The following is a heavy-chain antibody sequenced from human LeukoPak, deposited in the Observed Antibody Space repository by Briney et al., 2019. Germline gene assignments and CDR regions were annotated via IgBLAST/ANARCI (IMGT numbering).Heavy chain of an antibody. V-gene: IGHV4-34*01. CDR3: ARCPSEELGYFDY. D-gene: IGHD1-7*01. CDR1: GGSFSGYY. Sequence: SETLSLTCAVYGGSFSGYYWSWIRQPPGKGLEWIGEINHRGSTNYNPSLKSRVTISVDTSKNQFSLKLSSVTAADAAVYYCARCPSEELGYFDYWGQGTLVTVSS. J-gene: IGHJ4*02. CDR2: INHRGST.